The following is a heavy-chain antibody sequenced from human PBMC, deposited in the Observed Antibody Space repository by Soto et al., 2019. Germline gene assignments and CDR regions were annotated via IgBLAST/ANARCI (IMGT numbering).Heavy chain of an antibody. CDR3: ARTAAAGKYYYGTDV. CDR1: GGSISSGGYS. V-gene: IGHV4-30-2*01. CDR2: IYHSGST. J-gene: IGHJ6*02. Sequence: SETLSLTCAVSGGSISSGGYSWSWIRQPPGKGLEWIGYIYHSGSTYYNPSLKSRVTISVDRSKNQFSLKLSSVTAADTAVYYCARTAAAGKYYYGTDVWGQGTTVTVSS. D-gene: IGHD6-13*01.